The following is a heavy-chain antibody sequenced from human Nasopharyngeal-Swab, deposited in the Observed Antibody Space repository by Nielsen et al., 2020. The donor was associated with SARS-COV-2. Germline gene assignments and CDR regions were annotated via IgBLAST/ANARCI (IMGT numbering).Heavy chain of an antibody. Sequence: RQAPGEGVEWIGYIYYSGSTYYNPSLKSRVTISVDTSKNQISLKLSSVTAADTAVYYCARARRNFVVVTAFDYWGQGTLVTVSS. CDR3: ARARRNFVVVTAFDY. D-gene: IGHD2-21*02. V-gene: IGHV4-31*02. CDR2: IYYSGST. J-gene: IGHJ4*02.